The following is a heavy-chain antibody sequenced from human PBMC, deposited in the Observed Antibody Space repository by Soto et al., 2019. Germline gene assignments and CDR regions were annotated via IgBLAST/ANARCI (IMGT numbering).Heavy chain of an antibody. CDR1: GFTFSSYS. V-gene: IGHV3-48*02. CDR3: ARVAPHSWFAS. J-gene: IGHJ5*01. Sequence: EVQLVESGGGLVQPGGSLRLSCVASGFTFSSYSMKWVRQAPGKGLEWVSYISSCSSTIYYADSVKGRFTISRDNARNPLYLQVNCLRDEDAGVYYSARVAPHSWFASWGQGTLVTVSS. CDR2: ISSCSSTI. D-gene: IGHD3-3*02.